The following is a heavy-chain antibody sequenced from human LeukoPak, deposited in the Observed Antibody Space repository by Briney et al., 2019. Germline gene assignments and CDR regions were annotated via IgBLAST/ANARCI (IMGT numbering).Heavy chain of an antibody. CDR1: GASVSDYY. D-gene: IGHD3-22*01. J-gene: IGHJ4*02. Sequence: SETLCLTCSVSGASVSDYYCNWIRQPPGKGLEWVGYVYNSGITNYNPSLRSRVTISVDTSKNQFSLTLNSVTAADTAVYYCARVRFSSGYSNWGQGTLVTVSS. V-gene: IGHV4-59*02. CDR2: VYNSGIT. CDR3: ARVRFSSGYSN.